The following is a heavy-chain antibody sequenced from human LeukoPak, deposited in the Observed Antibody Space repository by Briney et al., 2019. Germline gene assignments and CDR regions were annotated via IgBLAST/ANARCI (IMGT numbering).Heavy chain of an antibody. CDR3: ARPYDSNRDHSGYGY. J-gene: IGHJ4*02. V-gene: IGHV3-74*01. Sequence: QPGGSLRLSCAASGFTFSSYWMHWVRQAPGKGLVWVSRISSDGSSTSYADSVKGRFTISRDNAKNSLYLQMNSLRAEDTAVYYCARPYDSNRDHSGYGYWGRGTLVTVSS. CDR2: ISSDGSST. CDR1: GFTFSSYW. D-gene: IGHD5-12*01.